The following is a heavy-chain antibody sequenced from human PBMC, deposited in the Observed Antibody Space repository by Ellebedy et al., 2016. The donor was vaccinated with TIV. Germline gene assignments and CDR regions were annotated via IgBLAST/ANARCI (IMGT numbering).Heavy chain of an antibody. CDR2: ISSSSSTI. V-gene: IGHV3-48*01. J-gene: IGHJ4*02. Sequence: GESLKISCAASGFTFSSYSMNWVRQAPGKGLEWVSYISSSSSTIYYADSVKGRFTISRDNAKNSLYLQMNSLRAEDTAVYYCARDYGIYEITFGGVPYYFDYWGQGTLVTVSS. D-gene: IGHD3-16*01. CDR1: GFTFSSYS. CDR3: ARDYGIYEITFGGVPYYFDY.